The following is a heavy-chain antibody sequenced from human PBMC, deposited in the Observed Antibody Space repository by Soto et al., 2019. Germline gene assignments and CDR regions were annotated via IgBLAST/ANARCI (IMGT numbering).Heavy chain of an antibody. D-gene: IGHD5-12*01. CDR3: AIAPLDRDGYTSDGYFYL. CDR1: GGTFSSYA. CDR2: IIPIFGTA. Sequence: QVQLVQSGAEVKKPGSSVKVSCKASGGTFSSYAISWVRQAPGHGLEWMGGIIPIFGTANYAQKFQGRVTITADESTSTAYMELSSLRSADTAVYYCAIAPLDRDGYTSDGYFYLWVRGTLVTVSS. V-gene: IGHV1-69*01. J-gene: IGHJ2*01.